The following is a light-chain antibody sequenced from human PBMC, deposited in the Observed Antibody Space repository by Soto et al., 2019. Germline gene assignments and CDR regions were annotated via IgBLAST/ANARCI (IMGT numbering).Light chain of an antibody. V-gene: IGLV2-14*01. J-gene: IGLJ1*01. Sequence: SVLPQPASVSGSPGQSIVISCTGTSSDVGGYKYVSWYQQHPGKAPKLMIYDVSNRPSGVSDRFSGSKSGNTASLTISGLQAEDEADYYCTSYTSSSTYVFGTGTKVTVL. CDR1: SSDVGGYKY. CDR2: DVS. CDR3: TSYTSSSTYV.